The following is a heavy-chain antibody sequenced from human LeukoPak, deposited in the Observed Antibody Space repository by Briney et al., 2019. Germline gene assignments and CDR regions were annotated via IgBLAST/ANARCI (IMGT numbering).Heavy chain of an antibody. Sequence: TSETLSLTCAVYGGSFSGYYWSWIRQPPGKGLEWIGEINHSGSTNYNPPLKSRVTISVDTSKNQFSLKLSSVTAADTAVYYCARDYADAFDIWGQGTMVTVSS. V-gene: IGHV4-34*01. CDR3: ARDYADAFDI. D-gene: IGHD4-17*01. J-gene: IGHJ3*02. CDR1: GGSFSGYY. CDR2: INHSGST.